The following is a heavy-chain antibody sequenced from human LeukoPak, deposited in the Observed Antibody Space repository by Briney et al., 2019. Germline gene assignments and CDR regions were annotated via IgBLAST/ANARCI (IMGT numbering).Heavy chain of an antibody. CDR3: ARSESVVPAAAARYFDY. CDR1: GYTFTSNY. Sequence: ASVRVSCKASGYTFTSNYMHWVRQAPGQGLEWMGIINPSGGSTSYAQKFQGRVTMTRDTSTSTVYMELSSLRSEDTAVYYCARSESVVPAAAARYFDYWGQGTLVTVSS. CDR2: INPSGGST. J-gene: IGHJ4*02. D-gene: IGHD2-2*01. V-gene: IGHV1-46*01.